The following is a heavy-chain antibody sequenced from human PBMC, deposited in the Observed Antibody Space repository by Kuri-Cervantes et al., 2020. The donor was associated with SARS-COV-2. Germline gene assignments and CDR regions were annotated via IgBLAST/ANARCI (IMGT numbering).Heavy chain of an antibody. V-gene: IGHV3-30*18. CDR1: GFTFSRYD. CDR2: ISHDGKNK. D-gene: IGHD2-21*01. CDR3: AKDRVGVQDF. Sequence: LSLTCAASGFTFSRYDMHWVRQAPGKGLEWVAVISHDGKNKKCIASGKGRFTISRDNSQNTLYLHMKSLRSEDTAMYYCAKDRVGVQDFWGQGTLVTVSS. J-gene: IGHJ4*02.